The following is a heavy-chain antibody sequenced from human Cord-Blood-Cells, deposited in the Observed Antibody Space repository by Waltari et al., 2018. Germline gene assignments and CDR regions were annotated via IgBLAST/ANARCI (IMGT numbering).Heavy chain of an antibody. V-gene: IGHV4-34*01. CDR1: GGSFSGYY. J-gene: IGHJ4*02. Sequence: QVQLQQWGAGLLKPSETLSLTCAVYGGSFSGYYWSWIRQPPGKGLEWIGEINHGGSTNNNPSLKSRVTISVDTSKNQFSLKLSSVTAADTAVYYCARGFHYDSSGYYFDYWGQGTLVTVSS. D-gene: IGHD3-22*01. CDR3: ARGFHYDSSGYYFDY. CDR2: INHGGST.